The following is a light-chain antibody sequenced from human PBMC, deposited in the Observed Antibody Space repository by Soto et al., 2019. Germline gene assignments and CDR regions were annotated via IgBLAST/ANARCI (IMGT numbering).Light chain of an antibody. Sequence: DIQMTQSPSSLSASVGDRVTITCRASQSISSYLNWYQQKPGKAPKLLIYAASSLQSGVPSRFSGSGSGTDITLTISSLQPEDFATYYCQQSYSTPQTFGQGNKLEIK. CDR1: QSISSY. CDR2: AAS. J-gene: IGKJ2*01. V-gene: IGKV1-39*01. CDR3: QQSYSTPQT.